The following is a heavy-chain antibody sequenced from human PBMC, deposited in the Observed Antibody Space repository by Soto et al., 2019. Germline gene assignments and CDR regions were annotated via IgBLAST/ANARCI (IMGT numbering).Heavy chain of an antibody. J-gene: IGHJ4*02. CDR2: ISGNGGST. CDR3: AKVVGDGNDYYDF. D-gene: IGHD3-22*01. V-gene: IGHV3-23*01. Sequence: EVQLLESGGGLVQPGGSLRLSCAASGFTFSSCALGWVRQAPGKGLEGVTGISGNGGSTYYADSVKGRFTISRDTSKNTLYLQMDRLGAEDTAIYCCAKVVGDGNDYYDFWGQGTLVTVSS. CDR1: GFTFSSCA.